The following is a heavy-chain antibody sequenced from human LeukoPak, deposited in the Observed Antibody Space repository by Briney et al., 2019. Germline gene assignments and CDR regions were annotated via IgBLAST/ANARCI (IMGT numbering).Heavy chain of an antibody. CDR3: ASQAGWSYYGSGSYNY. D-gene: IGHD3-10*01. CDR2: INHSGST. J-gene: IGHJ4*02. CDR1: GGSFSGYY. Sequence: SETLSLTCAVYGGSFSGYYWSWIRQPPGKGLEWIGEINHSGSTNYNPSLKRRVTISVDTSKNQFSLKMSSVTAADTAVYYCASQAGWSYYGSGSYNYWGQGTLVTVSS. V-gene: IGHV4-34*01.